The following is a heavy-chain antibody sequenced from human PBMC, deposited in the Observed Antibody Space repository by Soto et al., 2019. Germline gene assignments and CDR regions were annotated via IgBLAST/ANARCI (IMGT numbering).Heavy chain of an antibody. V-gene: IGHV4-4*02. J-gene: IGHJ5*01. CDR3: ARGDSSGPNWFDP. D-gene: IGHD6-19*01. CDR1: GGSISSSNW. CDR2: IYHSGST. Sequence: LSLTCAVSGGSISSSNWWSWVRQPPGKGLEWIGEIYHSGSTNYNPSLKSRVTISVDKSKNQFSLKLSSVTAADTAVYYCARGDSSGPNWFDPWGQGTLVTVSS.